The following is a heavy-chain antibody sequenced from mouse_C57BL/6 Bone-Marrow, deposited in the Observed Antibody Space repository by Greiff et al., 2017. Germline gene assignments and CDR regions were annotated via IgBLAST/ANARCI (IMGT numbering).Heavy chain of an antibody. CDR3: ARDDYARFAY. Sequence: QVQLQQPGAELVMPGASVKLSCKASGYTFTSYWMQWVKQRPGQGLEWIGEIDPSDSYTNYNQKFKGKATLTVDTSSSTAYMQLSSLTSEDSAVYYCARDDYARFAYWGQGTLVTVSA. CDR2: IDPSDSYT. J-gene: IGHJ3*01. CDR1: GYTFTSYW. V-gene: IGHV1-50*01. D-gene: IGHD2-4*01.